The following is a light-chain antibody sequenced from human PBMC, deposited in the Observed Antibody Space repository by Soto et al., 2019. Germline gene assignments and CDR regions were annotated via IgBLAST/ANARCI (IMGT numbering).Light chain of an antibody. CDR2: EVS. CDR3: SSYTSSSTLGV. J-gene: IGLJ2*01. V-gene: IGLV2-14*01. Sequence: QSALTQPASVSGSPGQSITISCTGTSSDVGGYNYVSWYQQHPGKAPKLMIYEVSNRASGVSNRFSGSKSGNTASLTISGLQSEDEADYDCSSYTSSSTLGVFGGGTKLTVL. CDR1: SSDVGGYNY.